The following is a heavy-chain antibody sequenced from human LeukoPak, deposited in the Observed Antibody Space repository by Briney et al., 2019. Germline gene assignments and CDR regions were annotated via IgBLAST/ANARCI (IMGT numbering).Heavy chain of an antibody. CDR1: GHTFITYD. J-gene: IGHJ4*02. V-gene: IGHV1-18*01. CDR2: ISAYNGNT. CDR3: ARSAVADTLAAYYFGY. D-gene: IGHD6-19*01. Sequence: GAPVKASCKASGHTFITYDISWVRQAPGQGLEGMGWISAYNGNTNYAQKLQGRVTMTTESSTNTAYMELRSLRSDDTAVYYCARSAVADTLAAYYFGYWGQGTLVTVSS.